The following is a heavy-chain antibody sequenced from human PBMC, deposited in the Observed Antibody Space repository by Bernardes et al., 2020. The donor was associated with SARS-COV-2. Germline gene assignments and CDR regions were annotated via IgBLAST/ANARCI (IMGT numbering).Heavy chain of an antibody. V-gene: IGHV4-39*01. CDR1: GGSISSRSHN. D-gene: IGHD6-19*01. Sequence: SETLSLTCTVSGGSISSRSHNWGWIRQPPGKGLEWIGTIHYGGSTYYNPSLKSRVTISVDTSKNQFSLNLRSVTAADTAVYYCARIVSSAWNDYWGQGILVTVSS. CDR3: ARIVSSAWNDY. J-gene: IGHJ4*02. CDR2: IHYGGST.